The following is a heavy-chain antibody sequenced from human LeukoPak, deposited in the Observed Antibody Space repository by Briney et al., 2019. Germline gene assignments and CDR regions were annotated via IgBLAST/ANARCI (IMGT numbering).Heavy chain of an antibody. Sequence: SETLSLTCTVSGGSISSYYWSWIRQAPGKGLEWIGYIYYSGSTNYNPSLKSRVTISVDTSKNQFSLKLSSVTAADTAVYYCARNYYYDSSGYSYFDYWGQGTLVTVSS. J-gene: IGHJ4*02. V-gene: IGHV4-59*01. CDR3: ARNYYYDSSGYSYFDY. D-gene: IGHD3-22*01. CDR1: GGSISSYY. CDR2: IYYSGST.